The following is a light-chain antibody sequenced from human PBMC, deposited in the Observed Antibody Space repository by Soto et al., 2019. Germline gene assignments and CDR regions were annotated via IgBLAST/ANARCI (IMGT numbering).Light chain of an antibody. V-gene: IGKV3-20*01. CDR1: QSVSSSY. Sequence: EIVLTQSPGTLSLSPGGGATLSCRASQSVSSSYLAWYQQKPGQAPRLLIYGASSRATGIPDRFSGSGSGTDFTLTISRLEPEDFAVYYCQQSGSSPMYTFGQGTKVDI. CDR3: QQSGSSPMYT. J-gene: IGKJ2*01. CDR2: GAS.